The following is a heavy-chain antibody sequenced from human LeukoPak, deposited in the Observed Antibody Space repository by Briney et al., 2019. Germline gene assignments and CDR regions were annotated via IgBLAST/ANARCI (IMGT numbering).Heavy chain of an antibody. J-gene: IGHJ6*02. CDR3: ARDQQWLVPRYYYYGMDV. CDR1: GFTFSSYW. V-gene: IGHV3-7*01. Sequence: GGSLRLSCAASGFTFSSYWMSWVRQAPGKGLEWVANIKQDGSEKYYVDSVKGRFTISRDNAENSLYLQMNSLRAEDTAVYYCARDQQWLVPRYYYYGMDVWAKGPRSPSP. D-gene: IGHD6-19*01. CDR2: IKQDGSEK.